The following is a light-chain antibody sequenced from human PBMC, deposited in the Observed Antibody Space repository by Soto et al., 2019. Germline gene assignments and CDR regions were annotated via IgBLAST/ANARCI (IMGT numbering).Light chain of an antibody. Sequence: QSALTQPASVSGSPGQSIAISCTGTSIDVGAYNAVSWYQHHPGKAPKLMIYDVSNRPSGVSDRFSGSKSGNTASLTFSGLRPDDEAYYYCRSAGPSGPVVFGTGTKLTVL. J-gene: IGLJ1*01. V-gene: IGLV2-14*03. CDR1: SIDVGAYNA. CDR2: DVS. CDR3: RSAGPSGPVV.